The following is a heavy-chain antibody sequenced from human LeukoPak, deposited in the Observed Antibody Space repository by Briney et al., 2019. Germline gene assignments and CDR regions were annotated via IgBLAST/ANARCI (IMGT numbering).Heavy chain of an antibody. V-gene: IGHV1-46*01. CDR1: GYTFTSYY. Sequence: ASVKVSCKASGYTFTSYYMHWVRQAPGQGLEWMGIINPSGGSTSYAQKFQGRVTMTRDTSTSTVYMEVSSLRSEDPAVYYCARAGYSSRDGDYWGQGTLVTVSS. CDR3: ARAGYSSRDGDY. D-gene: IGHD6-13*01. J-gene: IGHJ4*02. CDR2: INPSGGST.